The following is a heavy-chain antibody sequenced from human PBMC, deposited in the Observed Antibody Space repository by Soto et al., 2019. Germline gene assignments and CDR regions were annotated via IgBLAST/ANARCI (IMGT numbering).Heavy chain of an antibody. D-gene: IGHD5-18*01. Sequence: QVQLQQWGAGLLKPSETLSLTCAVYGGSFSGYYWSWIRQPPGKGLEWLGEINHSGSTNYNASHKSRVTISVDTSKNQCYLKLSSVTAADTAVYYCARLVPSHRVMHSYNYLHYYDGLDVWGQGTTVTVSS. CDR2: INHSGST. V-gene: IGHV4-34*01. CDR1: GGSFSGYY. J-gene: IGHJ6*02. CDR3: ARLVPSHRVMHSYNYLHYYDGLDV.